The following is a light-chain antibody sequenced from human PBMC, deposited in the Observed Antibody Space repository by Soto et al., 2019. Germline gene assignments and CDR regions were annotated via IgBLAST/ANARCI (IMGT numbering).Light chain of an antibody. J-gene: IGLJ1*01. CDR1: SSDVGTYNY. V-gene: IGLV2-14*01. CDR2: EVS. Sequence: QSALTQPASVSGSPGQSITISCTGTSSDVGTYNYVSWYQQHPGKAPKLMIYEVSHRPSGVSNRFSGSKSGNTASLTISGLQAEDEADYYCSSYTGSSTPYVFGTGTKLTVL. CDR3: SSYTGSSTPYV.